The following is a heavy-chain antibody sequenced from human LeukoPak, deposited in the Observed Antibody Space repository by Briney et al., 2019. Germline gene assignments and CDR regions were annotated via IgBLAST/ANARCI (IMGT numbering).Heavy chain of an antibody. V-gene: IGHV3-48*04. J-gene: IGHJ4*02. Sequence: PGGSLRLSCAASGFTFSSYSMNWVRQAPGKGLEWVSCISSSGNNTYYADSVKGRFTISRDNAKNSLYLQMNSLRAEDTAVYYCARDSKWVYFDYWGQGTLVTVSS. CDR3: ARDSKWVYFDY. CDR2: ISSSGNNT. CDR1: GFTFSSYS. D-gene: IGHD2-8*01.